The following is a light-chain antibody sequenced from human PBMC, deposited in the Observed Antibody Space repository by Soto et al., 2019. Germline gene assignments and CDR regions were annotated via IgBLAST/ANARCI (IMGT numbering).Light chain of an antibody. CDR1: QSISSW. V-gene: IGKV1-5*01. J-gene: IGKJ4*01. Sequence: DIQMTQSPSTLSASVGDRVTITCRASQSISSWLAWYQQKPGKAPKLLIYDASSLESGVPSRFSGSGSGKDFPFTFSSLHLDVFAPYYAKHNNSYQWTFGKGPKGDIK. CDR3: KHNNSYQWT. CDR2: DAS.